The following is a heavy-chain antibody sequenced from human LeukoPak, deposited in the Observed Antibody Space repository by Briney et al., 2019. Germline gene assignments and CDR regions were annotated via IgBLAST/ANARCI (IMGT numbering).Heavy chain of an antibody. Sequence: PGGSLRLSCAASGFTFSSYAMSWVRQAPGKGLEWVSVIYSGGSAYYADSVKGRFTISRDNSKNALYLQMNSLGAEDTAVYYCAKGGFSGFGGYDWVDNWGQGTLVTVSS. CDR3: AKGGFSGFGGYDWVDN. V-gene: IGHV3-23*03. D-gene: IGHD5-12*01. CDR2: IYSGGSA. CDR1: GFTFSSYA. J-gene: IGHJ4*02.